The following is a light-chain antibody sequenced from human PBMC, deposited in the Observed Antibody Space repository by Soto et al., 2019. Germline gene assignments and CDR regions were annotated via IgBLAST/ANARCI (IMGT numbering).Light chain of an antibody. V-gene: IGKV3-15*01. J-gene: IGKJ3*01. CDR1: QSISDN. Sequence: EIVMTQSPATLSVSPGERATLSCRASQSISDNLAWYQQKPGQAPRLLIYGASTGATSIPARFSGSGSGTEFTLTISSLQSEDFAIYYCQQYYSIPYFGPGTKVDIK. CDR2: GAS. CDR3: QQYYSIPY.